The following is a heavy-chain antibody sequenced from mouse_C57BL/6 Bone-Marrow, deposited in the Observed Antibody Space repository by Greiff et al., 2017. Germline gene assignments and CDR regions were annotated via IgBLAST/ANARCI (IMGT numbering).Heavy chain of an antibody. Sequence: EVQLVESGGGLVQPKGSLKLSCAASGFSFNTYAMNWVRQAPGKGLEWVARIRSKSNNYATYYADSVKDRFTISRDDSESMLYLQMNNLKTEDTAMYYCVRHGGLLYFDVWGTGTTVTVSS. CDR1: GFSFNTYA. V-gene: IGHV10-1*01. CDR2: IRSKSNNYAT. D-gene: IGHD2-1*01. J-gene: IGHJ1*03. CDR3: VRHGGLLYFDV.